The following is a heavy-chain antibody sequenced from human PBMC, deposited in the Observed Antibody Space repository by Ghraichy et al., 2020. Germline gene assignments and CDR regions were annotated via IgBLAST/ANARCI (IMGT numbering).Heavy chain of an antibody. V-gene: IGHV3-48*01. Sequence: GGSLRLSCAASGFTFSSYSMNWVRQAPGKGLEWVSYISRSSSTIYYADSVKGRFTISRDNAKNSLYLQMNSLRAEDTAVYYCASGLKAIAAALDFCRQGSTVTVSS. CDR1: GFTFSSYS. CDR2: ISRSSSTI. J-gene: IGHJ6*02. CDR3: ASGLKAIAAALDF. D-gene: IGHD6-13*01.